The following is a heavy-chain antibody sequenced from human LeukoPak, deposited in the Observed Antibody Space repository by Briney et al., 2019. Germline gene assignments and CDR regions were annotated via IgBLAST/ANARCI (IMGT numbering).Heavy chain of an antibody. D-gene: IGHD6-13*01. V-gene: IGHV3-15*01. CDR2: IKSKTDGGTT. CDR1: GLTFSNAW. J-gene: IGHJ4*02. CDR3: TTDPDEDGSSWGDRFWSHYFDY. Sequence: KPGGSLRLSCAASGLTFSNAWMSWVRQAPGKGLEWVGRIKSKTDGGTTDYAAPVKGKFTISRDDSKNTLYLQMNSLKTEDTAVYYCTTDPDEDGSSWGDRFWSHYFDYWGQGTLVTVSS.